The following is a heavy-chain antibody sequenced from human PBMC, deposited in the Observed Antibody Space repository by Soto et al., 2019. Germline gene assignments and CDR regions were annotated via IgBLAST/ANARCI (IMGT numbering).Heavy chain of an antibody. CDR2: ISAYNGNT. CDR1: GYTFTSYG. D-gene: IGHD3-22*01. J-gene: IGHJ4*02. CDR3: ARDRAYYYDSSGYSHTPDY. Sequence: GASVKVSCKASGYTFTSYGISWVRQAPGQELEWMGWISAYNGNTNYAQKLQGRVTMTTDTSTSTAYMELRSLRSDDTAVYYCARDRAYYYDSSGYSHTPDYWGQGTLVTVSS. V-gene: IGHV1-18*01.